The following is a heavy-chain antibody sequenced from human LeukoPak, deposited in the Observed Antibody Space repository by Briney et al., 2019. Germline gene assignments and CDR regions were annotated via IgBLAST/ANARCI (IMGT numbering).Heavy chain of an antibody. CDR2: IKQDGSEK. J-gene: IGHJ4*01. CDR1: GFTFSSYW. V-gene: IGHV3-7*01. CDR3: AIQKADLITMIRGIIAY. D-gene: IGHD3-10*01. Sequence: AGGSLRLSCAASGFTFSSYWMAWVRQAPGKGLEWVANIKQDGSEKDYVDSVKGRFTISRDNAKNSLYLEMNSLRAEDTAVYYCAIQKADLITMIRGIIAYWGHGTLVTVSS.